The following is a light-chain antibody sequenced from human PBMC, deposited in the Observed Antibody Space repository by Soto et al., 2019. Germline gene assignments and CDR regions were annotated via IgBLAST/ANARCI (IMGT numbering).Light chain of an antibody. J-gene: IGKJ4*01. CDR3: QQRSTWPPRLT. Sequence: EIVLTQSPATLSLSPGERATLSCRASQSVSTYLAWYQQKPGQAPRLLIYDASKRATGIPARFSGSGSGTDSTLTITSLESEDFAVYYCQQRSTWPPRLTFGGGTKVDIK. CDR1: QSVSTY. V-gene: IGKV3-11*01. CDR2: DAS.